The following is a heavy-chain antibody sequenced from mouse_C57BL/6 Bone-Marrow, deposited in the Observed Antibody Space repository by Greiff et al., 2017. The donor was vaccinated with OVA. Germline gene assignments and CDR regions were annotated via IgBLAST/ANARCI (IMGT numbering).Heavy chain of an antibody. Sequence: EVQLKQSGPVLVKPGASVKMSCKASGYTFTDYYMNWVKQSHGKSLEWIGVINPYNGGTSYNQKFKGKATLTVDKSSSTAYMELNSLTSEDSAVYYCARSYYGSSPRYFDVWGTGTTVTVSS. D-gene: IGHD1-1*01. V-gene: IGHV1-19*01. J-gene: IGHJ1*03. CDR2: INPYNGGT. CDR1: GYTFTDYY. CDR3: ARSYYGSSPRYFDV.